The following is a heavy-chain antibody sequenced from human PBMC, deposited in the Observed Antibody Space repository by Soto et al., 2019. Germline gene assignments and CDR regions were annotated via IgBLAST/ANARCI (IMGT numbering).Heavy chain of an antibody. CDR1: GASLSINDSY. V-gene: IGHV4-31*03. CDR3: ARELPHARGRYMGV. J-gene: IGHJ6*02. Sequence: PSETLSLTCTVSGASLSINDSYWTWIRQRPGQGLEWTGYINHRGSVYYNPSLKSRATMSVDTSKNQFSLNLASVTAADTAVYYCARELPHARGRYMGVWGQGNTVTVSS. D-gene: IGHD3-16*01. CDR2: INHRGSV.